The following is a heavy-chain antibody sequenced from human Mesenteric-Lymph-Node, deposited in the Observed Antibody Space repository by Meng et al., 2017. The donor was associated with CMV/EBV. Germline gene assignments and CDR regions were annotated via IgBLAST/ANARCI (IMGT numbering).Heavy chain of an antibody. D-gene: IGHD2-8*01. CDR2: IIPIFGTA. CDR1: GGTFSSYA. J-gene: IGHJ4*02. Sequence: SVKVSCKASGGTFSSYAISWVRQAPGQGLEWMGGIIPIFGTANYAQKFQGRVTITADKSTSTAYMELSSLRSEDTAVYYCARGPLDCTNGVCLKQGLYFDYWGQGTLVTVSS. V-gene: IGHV1-69*06. CDR3: ARGPLDCTNGVCLKQGLYFDY.